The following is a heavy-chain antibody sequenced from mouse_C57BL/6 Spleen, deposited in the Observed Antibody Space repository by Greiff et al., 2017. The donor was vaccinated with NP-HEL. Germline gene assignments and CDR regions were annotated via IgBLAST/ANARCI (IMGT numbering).Heavy chain of an antibody. V-gene: IGHV5-4*03. D-gene: IGHD1-1*01. Sequence: DVMLVESGGGLVKPGGSLKLSCAASGFTFSSYAMSWVRQTPEKRLEWVATISDGGSYNYYPDNVKGRLTISSDNAKNNRYLQMSQLKSEDTAMYYCARGYYGSSYSFDYWGQGTTLTVSS. CDR2: ISDGGSYN. J-gene: IGHJ2*01. CDR1: GFTFSSYA. CDR3: ARGYYGSSYSFDY.